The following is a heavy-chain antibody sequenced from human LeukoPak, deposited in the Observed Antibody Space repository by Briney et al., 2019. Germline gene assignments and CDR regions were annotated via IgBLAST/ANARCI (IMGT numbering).Heavy chain of an antibody. V-gene: IGHV3-48*04. J-gene: IGHJ4*02. CDR1: GFTFSSYW. CDR2: ISNGGSGII. D-gene: IGHD3-10*01. CDR3: ARDYGSGSYYRNYFDY. Sequence: PGGSLRLSCAASGFTFSSYWMSWVRQAPGRGLEWVSYISNGGSGIIKYADSVKGRFSISRDNADNSLYLQMNSLRADDTAMYFCARDYGSGSYYRNYFDYWGQGILVTVSS.